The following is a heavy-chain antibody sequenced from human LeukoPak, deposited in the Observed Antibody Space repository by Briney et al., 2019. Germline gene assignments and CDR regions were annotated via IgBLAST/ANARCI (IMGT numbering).Heavy chain of an antibody. D-gene: IGHD3-10*01. J-gene: IGHJ3*02. CDR2: IYTSGST. CDR1: GGSISSYY. CDR3: ARDLLGLMVQNGYAFDI. Sequence: SETLSLTCTVSGGSISSYYWSWIRQPAGKGLEWIGRIYTSGSTNYNPSLKSRVTVSVDTSKNQFSLKLSSVPAADTAVYYCARDLLGLMVQNGYAFDIWGQGTMVTVSS. V-gene: IGHV4-4*07.